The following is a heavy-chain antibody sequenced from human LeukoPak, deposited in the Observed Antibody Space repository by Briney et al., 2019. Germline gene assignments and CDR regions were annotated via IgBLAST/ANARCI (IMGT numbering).Heavy chain of an antibody. CDR1: AFSDKSNY. D-gene: IGHD2-8*02. CDR3: ASRHCSGENCYAGPLDF. CDR2: SYSGGST. Sequence: GGSLRLSCVASAFSDKSNYMSWVRQAPGKGLEWVSVSYSGGSTYYEDSVKGRFTVSSNVSKNTLYLQMNNLRGEDTAVYYCASRHCSGENCYAGPLDFWGQGIQVTVSS. V-gene: IGHV3-53*01. J-gene: IGHJ4*02.